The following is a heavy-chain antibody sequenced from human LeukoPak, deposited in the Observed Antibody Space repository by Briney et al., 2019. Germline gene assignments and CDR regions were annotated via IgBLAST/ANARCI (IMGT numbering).Heavy chain of an antibody. D-gene: IGHD2-8*01. J-gene: IGHJ3*02. V-gene: IGHV4-34*01. Sequence: SETLSLTCAVYGGSFSGYYWSWIRQPPGKGLVWIGEINHSGSTNYNPSLKSRVTISVDTSKNQFSLKLSSVTAADTAVYYCASWRLMRAFDSWGQGTMVTVSS. CDR2: INHSGST. CDR3: ASWRLMRAFDS. CDR1: GGSFSGYY.